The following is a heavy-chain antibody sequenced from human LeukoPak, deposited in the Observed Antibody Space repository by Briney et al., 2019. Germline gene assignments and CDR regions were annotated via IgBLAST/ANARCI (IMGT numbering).Heavy chain of an antibody. D-gene: IGHD1-26*01. CDR2: INSDESST. J-gene: IGHJ4*02. CDR1: GLILTMYW. Sequence: GGSLRLSCVAAGLILTMYWIQSVRQAPGKGLVWVSRINSDESSTSYADSVKGRFTISRDNAKNTLYLQMNSLRAEDTAVYYCARDCHYYRADYWGQGALVTVSS. CDR3: ARDCHYYRADY. V-gene: IGHV3-74*01.